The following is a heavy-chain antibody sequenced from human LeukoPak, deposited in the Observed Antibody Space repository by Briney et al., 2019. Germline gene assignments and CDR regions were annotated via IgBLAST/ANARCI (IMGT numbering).Heavy chain of an antibody. CDR1: GFTFSSYA. J-gene: IGHJ6*02. D-gene: IGHD4-17*01. CDR2: ISYDGSNK. Sequence: GGSLRLSCAASGFTFSSYAMHWVRQAPGKGLEWVAVISYDGSNKYYADSVKGRFTISRDNAKNSLYLQMNSLRAEDTALYYCAKDTIPYGDYRPYYYYYGMDVWGQGTTVTVSS. CDR3: AKDTIPYGDYRPYYYYYGMDV. V-gene: IGHV3-30-3*01.